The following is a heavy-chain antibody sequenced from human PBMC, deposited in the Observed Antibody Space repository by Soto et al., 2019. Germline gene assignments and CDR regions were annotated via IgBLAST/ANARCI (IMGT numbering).Heavy chain of an antibody. CDR1: GGSISSYY. Sequence: SETLSLTCTVSGGSISSYYWSWIRQPPGKGLEWIGYIYYSGSTNYNPSLKSRVTISVDTSKNQFSLKLSSVTAADTAGYYCARDEPPECSGGSCYSRWGQGTLVTVSS. CDR3: ARDEPPECSGGSCYSR. V-gene: IGHV4-59*01. D-gene: IGHD2-15*01. CDR2: IYYSGST. J-gene: IGHJ4*02.